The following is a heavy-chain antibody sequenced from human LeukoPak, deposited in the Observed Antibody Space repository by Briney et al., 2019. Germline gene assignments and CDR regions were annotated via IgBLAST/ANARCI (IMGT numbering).Heavy chain of an antibody. J-gene: IGHJ6*02. D-gene: IGHD6-19*01. CDR2: XGSNK. V-gene: IGHV3-33*01. Sequence: XGSNKYYADSVKGRFTISRDNSKNTLYLQMNSLRAEDTAVYYCARGDYSSGWYGNYYYGMDVWGQGTTVTVSS. CDR3: ARGDYSSGWYGNYYYGMDV.